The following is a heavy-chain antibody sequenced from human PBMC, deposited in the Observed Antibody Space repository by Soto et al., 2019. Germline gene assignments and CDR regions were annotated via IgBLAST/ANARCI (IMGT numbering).Heavy chain of an antibody. V-gene: IGHV3-23*01. CDR1: GFTFSSYA. J-gene: IGHJ4*01. CDR2: ISGSGGRA. CDR3: ARAFCTNGVCYYFFDY. D-gene: IGHD2-8*01. Sequence: SLRLSCAASGFTFSSYAMSWVRQAPGKGLEWVSGISGSGGRANYADAVKGRFTISRDNSKNTLYLQMNSLRAEDTAVYYCARAFCTNGVCYYFFDYWGHGTLVTVSS.